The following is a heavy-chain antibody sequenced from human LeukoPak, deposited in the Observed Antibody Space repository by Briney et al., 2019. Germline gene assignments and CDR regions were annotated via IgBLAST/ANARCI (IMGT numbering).Heavy chain of an antibody. D-gene: IGHD1-26*01. V-gene: IGHV3-48*04. CDR2: ISSSSSTI. CDR1: GFTFSSYS. CDR3: AKGPNSGSYSSFDY. J-gene: IGHJ4*02. Sequence: GGSLRLSCAASGFTFSSYSMNWVRQAPGKGLEWVSYISSSSSTIYYADSVKGRFTISRDNAKNSLYLQMNSLRAEDTALYYCAKGPNSGSYSSFDYWGQGTLVTVSS.